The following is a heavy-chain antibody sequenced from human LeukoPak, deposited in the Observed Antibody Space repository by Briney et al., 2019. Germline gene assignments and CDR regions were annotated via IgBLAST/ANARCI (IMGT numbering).Heavy chain of an antibody. CDR1: GFSFNSYG. J-gene: IGHJ4*02. Sequence: PGGSLRLSCAASGFSFNSYGMHWVRQAPGKGLEWVAVISHDGSNKYYTDSVEGRFTISRDNSKNTLFLQMNSLRGEDTAVYYCAKDRGTTVVIDYWGQGTPVTVSS. D-gene: IGHD4-23*01. CDR2: ISHDGSNK. V-gene: IGHV3-30*18. CDR3: AKDRGTTVVIDY.